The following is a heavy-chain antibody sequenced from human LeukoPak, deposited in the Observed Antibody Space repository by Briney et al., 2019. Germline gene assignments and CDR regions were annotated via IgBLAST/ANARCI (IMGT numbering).Heavy chain of an antibody. Sequence: GGSLRLSCVASGFTFSDYYMTWLSQAPGKGLEWLSYISNSGSTVFYADSVKGRFTVSRDNAKRSLYLQIESLRDDDTAVYHCALGTINKDFYFGMDVWGQGTTVTVSS. J-gene: IGHJ6*02. CDR2: ISNSGSTV. CDR1: GFTFSDYY. V-gene: IGHV3-11*01. D-gene: IGHD2-8*01. CDR3: ALGTINKDFYFGMDV.